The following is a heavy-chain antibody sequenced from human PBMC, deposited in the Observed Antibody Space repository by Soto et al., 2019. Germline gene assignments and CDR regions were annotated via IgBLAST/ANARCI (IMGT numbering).Heavy chain of an antibody. CDR2: IWYDGSNK. CDR3: ARWGCSGSNCNLNQRSFDL. V-gene: IGHV3-33*03. Sequence: GSVRRSEAACGWIFSEYGRHWDRQKTGKGLEWVAVIWYDGSNKYYADSVKGRFTFSRDNSKNTMSLQMNSLRAEDTAVYYCARWGCSGSNCNLNQRSFDLWGQGTLVTVS. J-gene: IGHJ4*02. CDR1: GWIFSEYG. D-gene: IGHD2-15*01.